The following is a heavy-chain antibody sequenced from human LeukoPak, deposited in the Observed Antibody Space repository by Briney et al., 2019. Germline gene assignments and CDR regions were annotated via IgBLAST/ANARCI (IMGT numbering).Heavy chain of an antibody. CDR3: GRRNHYFYYMDV. CDR1: GGSISSYY. V-gene: IGHV4-4*09. CDR2: IFPSGSA. J-gene: IGHJ6*03. Sequence: SETLSLTCTVSGGSISSYYWTWIGQSPVKGREGIGYIFPSGSAFYNPSLESQVTISLDTSENQFSLTLTSVTAADTAVYYCGRRNHYFYYMDVWGKGTTVTVSS.